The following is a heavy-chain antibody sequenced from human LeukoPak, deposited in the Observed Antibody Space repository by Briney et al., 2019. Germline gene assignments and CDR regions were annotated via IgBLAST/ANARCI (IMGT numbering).Heavy chain of an antibody. V-gene: IGHV3-23*01. CDR2: ISGSGGST. D-gene: IGHD1-14*01. CDR3: AKAKSVVQPEYLDY. J-gene: IGHJ4*02. CDR1: GFTFSSYA. Sequence: GGSLRLSCAASGFTFSSYAMSWARQAPGEGLEWVLAISGSGGSTYYADSVKGRHTICRDNSKNTLYLQMNSRRAEDTAVYYCAKAKSVVQPEYLDYWGQETLVTVSS.